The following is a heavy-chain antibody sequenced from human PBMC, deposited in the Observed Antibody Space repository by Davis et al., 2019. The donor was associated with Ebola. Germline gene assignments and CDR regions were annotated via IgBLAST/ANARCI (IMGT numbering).Heavy chain of an antibody. D-gene: IGHD5-18*01. CDR2: TYYNSKWFN. J-gene: IGHJ6*04. CDR1: GNSVSSKGTA. Sequence: PSETLSLTCAISGNSVSSKGTAWNWIRQSPSRGLEWLGRTYYNSKWFNEYAVSVKSRISINPDTSKNQVSLHLNSVTHEDTAVYYCARGWLRGGMDVWGEGTTVTVSS. V-gene: IGHV6-1*01. CDR3: ARGWLRGGMDV.